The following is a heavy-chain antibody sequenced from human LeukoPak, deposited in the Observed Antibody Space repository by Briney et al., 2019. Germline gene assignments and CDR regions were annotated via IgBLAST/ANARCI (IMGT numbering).Heavy chain of an antibody. Sequence: PGGSLRLSCSVSGFTFSSYGMHWVRQAPGKGLEWVAVIWYDGSNKYYADSVKGRFTISRDNSKNTLYLQMNSLRAEDTAVYYCARSRQVRNYYYGMDVWGQGTTVTVSS. V-gene: IGHV3-33*08. CDR3: ARSRQVRNYYYGMDV. J-gene: IGHJ6*02. CDR2: IWYDGSNK. CDR1: GFTFSSYG. D-gene: IGHD6-19*01.